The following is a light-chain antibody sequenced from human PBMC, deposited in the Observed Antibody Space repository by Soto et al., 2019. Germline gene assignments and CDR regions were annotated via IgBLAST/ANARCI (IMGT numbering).Light chain of an antibody. Sequence: QLVLTQSPSASASLGASVKLTCTLSSGHSSYAIAWHQQQPEKGPRYLMRVNSDGRHIKGDGIPDRFSGSSSGAERYLTISSLQSEDEAHYYCQTWGTGTVVFGGGTKLTVL. V-gene: IGLV4-69*01. CDR1: SGHSSYA. J-gene: IGLJ2*01. CDR3: QTWGTGTVV. CDR2: VNSDGRH.